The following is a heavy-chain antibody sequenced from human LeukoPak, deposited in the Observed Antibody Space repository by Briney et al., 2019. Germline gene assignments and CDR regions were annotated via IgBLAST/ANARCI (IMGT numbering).Heavy chain of an antibody. J-gene: IGHJ4*02. V-gene: IGHV4-34*01. Sequence: PSETLSLTCAVYGGSFSGYYWSWIRQPPGKGLEWIGEINHSGSTNYNPSLKSRVTMSVDTSKNQFSLKLSSVTAVDTAVYYCARDGGILTGYPTRGFDYWGQGTLVTVSS. CDR2: INHSGST. CDR3: ARDGGILTGYPTRGFDY. D-gene: IGHD3-9*01. CDR1: GGSFSGYY.